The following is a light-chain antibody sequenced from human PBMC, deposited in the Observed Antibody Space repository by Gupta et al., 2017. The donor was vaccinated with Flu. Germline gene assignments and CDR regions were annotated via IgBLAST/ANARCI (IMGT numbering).Light chain of an antibody. Sequence: QSALTQPASVSGSPGQSITISCTGASSDVGAYNYVAWYQQQPGKAPNLLIYEVSNRPSGISNRFSASKSGNTASLTISGLQAEDEGDYYCSSHTSSSSIIFGGGTKLTVL. CDR3: SSHTSSSSII. J-gene: IGLJ2*01. V-gene: IGLV2-14*01. CDR2: EVS. CDR1: SSDVGAYNY.